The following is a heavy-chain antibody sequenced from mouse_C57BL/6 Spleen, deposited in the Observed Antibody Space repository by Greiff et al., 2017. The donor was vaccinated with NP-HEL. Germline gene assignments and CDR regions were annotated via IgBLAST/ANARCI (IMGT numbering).Heavy chain of an antibody. D-gene: IGHD1-1*01. CDR1: GFTFSDYG. Sequence: EVKLMESGGGLVKPGGSLKLSCAASGFTFSDYGMHWVRQAPEKGLEWVAYISSGSSTIYYADTVKGRFTISRDNAKNTLFLQMTSLRSEDTAMYYWAKDYYGSSSHYAMDYWGQGTSVTVSS. V-gene: IGHV5-17*01. CDR3: AKDYYGSSSHYAMDY. CDR2: ISSGSSTI. J-gene: IGHJ4*01.